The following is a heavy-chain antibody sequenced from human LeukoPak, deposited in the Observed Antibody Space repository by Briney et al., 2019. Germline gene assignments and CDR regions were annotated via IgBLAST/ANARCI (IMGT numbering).Heavy chain of an antibody. J-gene: IGHJ3*02. CDR1: GGSISSYY. Sequence: SETLSLTCTVSGGSISSYYWSWIRQPPGNELEWIGYIFYSGSTNYNPSLKSRVTISVDTSKNQFSLKLSSVTVADTAVYYCARHPSALYAFDIWGQGTMVIVSS. CDR3: ARHPSALYAFDI. CDR2: IFYSGST. D-gene: IGHD3-3*01. V-gene: IGHV4-59*08.